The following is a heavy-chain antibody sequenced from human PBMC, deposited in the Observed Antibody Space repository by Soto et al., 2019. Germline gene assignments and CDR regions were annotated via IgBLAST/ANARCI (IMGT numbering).Heavy chain of an antibody. Sequence: GGSLRLSCAASGFTFSSYAMNWVRQAPGKGLEWVSAITGSGGSTYYADSVKGRFTISRDNSKNTLYLQMNSLRAEDTAVYYCAKVMTDAYYDFWSGLAYWGQGTPVTVSS. J-gene: IGHJ4*02. CDR1: GFTFSSYA. CDR2: ITGSGGST. CDR3: AKVMTDAYYDFWSGLAY. D-gene: IGHD3-3*01. V-gene: IGHV3-23*01.